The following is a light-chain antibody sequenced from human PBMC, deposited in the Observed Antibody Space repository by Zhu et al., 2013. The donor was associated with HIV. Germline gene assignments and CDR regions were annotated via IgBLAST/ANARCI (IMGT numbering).Light chain of an antibody. V-gene: IGKV1-12*01. CDR2: AAS. Sequence: DIQLTQSPSYVSASVGDTVTITCRASQHISYYLGWYQQKPGKAPKLLISAASHSESGVPSRFSGRGLGAEFILTIDSLQADDFATYYCQQSHDSPQTFGQGTKVDVK. CDR1: QHISYY. J-gene: IGKJ1*01. CDR3: QQSHDSPQT.